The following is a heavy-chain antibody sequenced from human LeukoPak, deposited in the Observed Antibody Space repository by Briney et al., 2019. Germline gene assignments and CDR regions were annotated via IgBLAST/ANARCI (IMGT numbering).Heavy chain of an antibody. Sequence: KDGESLKISCKGSGYSFTSYWIGWVRQMPGKGLEWMGIIYPGDSDTRYSPSFQGQVTISADKSISTAYLQWSSLKASDTAMYYCARRNYCGGDCYHFDYWGQGTLVTVSS. CDR3: ARRNYCGGDCYHFDY. V-gene: IGHV5-51*01. CDR2: IYPGDSDT. J-gene: IGHJ4*02. CDR1: GYSFTSYW. D-gene: IGHD2-21*02.